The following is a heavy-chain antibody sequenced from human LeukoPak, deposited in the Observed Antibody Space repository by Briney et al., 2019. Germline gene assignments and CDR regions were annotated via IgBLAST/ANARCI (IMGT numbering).Heavy chain of an antibody. V-gene: IGHV3-66*01. D-gene: IGHD3-9*01. CDR1: GFTVSSNY. Sequence: GGSLRLSCAASGFTVSSNYMSWVRQAPGKGLGWVSVIYSGGSTYYADSVKGRFTISRDNSKNTLYLQRNSLRAEDTAVYYCARDGADILTDYWGQGTLVTVSS. CDR3: ARDGADILTDY. J-gene: IGHJ4*02. CDR2: IYSGGST.